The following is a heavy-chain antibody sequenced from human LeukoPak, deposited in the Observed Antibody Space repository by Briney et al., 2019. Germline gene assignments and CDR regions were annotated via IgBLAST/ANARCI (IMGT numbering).Heavy chain of an antibody. V-gene: IGHV4-39*07. J-gene: IGHJ4*02. CDR3: ARSTGGNFPLAY. Sequence: PSETLSLTCTVSGGSISSSSYYWGWIRQPPGKGLEWIGSIYYSGSTYYNPSLQRRVTISVDTSKNQFSLKLTSVTAADTAVYYCARSTGGNFPLAYWGQGTLVTVSS. D-gene: IGHD4-23*01. CDR2: IYYSGST. CDR1: GGSISSSSYY.